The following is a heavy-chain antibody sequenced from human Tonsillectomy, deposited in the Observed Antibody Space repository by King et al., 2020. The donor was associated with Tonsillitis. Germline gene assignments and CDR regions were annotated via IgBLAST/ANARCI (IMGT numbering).Heavy chain of an antibody. J-gene: IGHJ6*02. D-gene: IGHD3-16*02. V-gene: IGHV3-53*04. CDR3: ATTGRSYYFHGMDV. CDR2: IYSGGAT. Sequence: VQLVESGGTLVQSGGSLRLSCAASTFTVTTNSMNWVRQAPGKGLEWLSVIYSGGATYYADSVKGRFTLSRHNSKNTLYLQMNSLRVEDTAVYYCATTGRSYYFHGMDVWGQGTTVIVSS. CDR1: TFTVTTNS.